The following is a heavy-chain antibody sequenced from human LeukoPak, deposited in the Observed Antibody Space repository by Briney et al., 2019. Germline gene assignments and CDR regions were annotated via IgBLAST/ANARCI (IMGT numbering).Heavy chain of an antibody. Sequence: PSETLSLTCAVSGGSISSGGYSWSWIRQPPGKGLGWIGYIYYSGSTNYNPSLKSRVTISVDTSKNQFSLKLSSVTAADTAVYYCARGDVDTAMDDAFDIWGQGTMVTVSS. CDR2: IYYSGST. J-gene: IGHJ3*02. CDR1: GGSISSGGYS. D-gene: IGHD5-18*01. V-gene: IGHV4-61*08. CDR3: ARGDVDTAMDDAFDI.